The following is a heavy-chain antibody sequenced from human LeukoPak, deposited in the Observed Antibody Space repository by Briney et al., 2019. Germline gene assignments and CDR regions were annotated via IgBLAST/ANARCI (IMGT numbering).Heavy chain of an antibody. CDR1: GFSFSNYA. J-gene: IGHJ4*02. CDR3: AKDLGSGYDYFDY. D-gene: IGHD5-12*01. V-gene: IGHV3-23*01. Sequence: GGSLRLSCAASGFSFSNYAMSWVRQAPGKGLEWVSAISGSGGSTYYADSVKGRLTISRDNSKNTLYLQMNSLRPEDTAVYYCAKDLGSGYDYFDYWGQGTLVTVSS. CDR2: ISGSGGST.